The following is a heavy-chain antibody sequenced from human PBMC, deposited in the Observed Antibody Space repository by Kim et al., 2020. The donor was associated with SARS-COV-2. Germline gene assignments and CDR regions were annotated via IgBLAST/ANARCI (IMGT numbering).Heavy chain of an antibody. CDR3: AREADVLLWFGELSRYFDY. J-gene: IGHJ4*02. Sequence: SRVTISVDTAKNQFSLKLSSVTAADTAVYYCAREADVLLWFGELSRYFDYWGQGTLVTVSS. V-gene: IGHV4-59*01. D-gene: IGHD3-10*01.